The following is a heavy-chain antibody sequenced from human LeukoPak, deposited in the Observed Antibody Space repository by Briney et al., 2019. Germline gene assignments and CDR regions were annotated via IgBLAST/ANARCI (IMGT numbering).Heavy chain of an antibody. V-gene: IGHV1-69*05. D-gene: IGHD3-22*01. J-gene: IGHJ4*02. CDR3: AVTHYYDSSGYYSTDY. CDR1: GGTFSTYA. Sequence: SVKISCKTSGGTFSTYAINWVRQTPGQRLEWMGRIIPIFEPANYAQKLQARVTITTDESTSTAYMELSSLRSEDTAVYYCAVTHYYDSSGYYSTDYWGQGTLVTVSS. CDR2: IIPIFEPA.